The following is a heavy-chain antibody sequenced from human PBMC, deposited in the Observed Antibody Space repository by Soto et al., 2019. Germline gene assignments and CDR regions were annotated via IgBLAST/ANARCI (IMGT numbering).Heavy chain of an antibody. D-gene: IGHD2-15*01. CDR3: ARQRAKLKNWFDP. CDR2: IYYSGST. J-gene: IGHJ5*02. Sequence: TLSLTCTVSGGSISSSSYYWGWIRQPPGKGLEWIGSIYYSGSTYYNPSLKSRVTISVDTSKNQFSLKLSSVTAADTAVYYCARQRAKLKNWFDPWGQGTLVTVSS. V-gene: IGHV4-39*01. CDR1: GGSISSSSYY.